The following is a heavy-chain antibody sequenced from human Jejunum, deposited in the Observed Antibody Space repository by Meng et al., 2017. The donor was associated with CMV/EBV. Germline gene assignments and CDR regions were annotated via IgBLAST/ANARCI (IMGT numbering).Heavy chain of an antibody. CDR2: TSAYNTHT. CDR3: ARGTGAGNY. J-gene: IGHJ4*02. V-gene: IGHV1-18*01. CDR1: GYTFTDFG. Sequence: QFQRVQSGPGVKKPGASVRVSCKTFGYTFTDFGISWVRQAPGQGLEWMGWTSAYNTHTNYAQKFQDRFTMTTDTSTNTAYMELRNLRSDDTAIYYCARGTGAGNYWGPGTLVTVSS. D-gene: IGHD1-26*01.